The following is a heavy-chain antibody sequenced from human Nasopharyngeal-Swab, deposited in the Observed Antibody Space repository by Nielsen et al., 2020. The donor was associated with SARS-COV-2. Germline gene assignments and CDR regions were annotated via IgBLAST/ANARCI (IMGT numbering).Heavy chain of an antibody. CDR3: AKAGWFGELARSFDY. CDR2: IKEDGSQK. CDR1: GFTFNTYW. D-gene: IGHD3-10*01. J-gene: IGHJ4*02. V-gene: IGHV3-7*03. Sequence: GESLKISCAASGFTFNTYWMNWARQAPGMGLEWVANIKEDGSQKNYADSVKGRFTISRDNSKNSLYLQMNSLRAEDTAVYYCAKAGWFGELARSFDYWGQGTLVTVSS.